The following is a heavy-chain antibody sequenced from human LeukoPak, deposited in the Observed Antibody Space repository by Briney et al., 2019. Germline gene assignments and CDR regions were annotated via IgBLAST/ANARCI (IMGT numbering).Heavy chain of an antibody. CDR3: ARDRLGVTTFIDY. CDR2: ISSSSSYI. V-gene: IGHV3-21*01. D-gene: IGHD3-16*01. Sequence: GGSLRLSCAASGFTFSSYSMNWVRQAPGKGLEWVSCISSSSSYIYYADSVKGRLTISRDTAKNSLYLQMNSLRAEDTAVYYCARDRLGVTTFIDYWGQGTLVTVSS. J-gene: IGHJ4*02. CDR1: GFTFSSYS.